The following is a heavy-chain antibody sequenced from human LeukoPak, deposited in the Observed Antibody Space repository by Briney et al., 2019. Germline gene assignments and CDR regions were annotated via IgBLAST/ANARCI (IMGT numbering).Heavy chain of an antibody. CDR2: INHSGST. CDR3: ARDKAPFDL. V-gene: IGHV4-34*01. CDR1: GGSFSGYY. Sequence: PSETLSLTCAVYGGSFSGYYWSWIRQPPGKGLEWIGEINHSGSTNYNPSFKSRVTISVDTSKNQFSLKLSSVTAADTAVYYCARDKAPFDLWGRGTLVTVSS. D-gene: IGHD6-6*01. J-gene: IGHJ2*01.